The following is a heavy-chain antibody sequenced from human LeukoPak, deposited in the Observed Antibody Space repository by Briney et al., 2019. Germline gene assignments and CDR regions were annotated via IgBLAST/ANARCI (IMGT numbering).Heavy chain of an antibody. CDR1: GGTFSSYA. Sequence: ASVKVSCKASGGTFSSYAISWVRQAPGQGLEWMGGIIPIFGTANYAQKFQGRVTTTADKSTNTAYMEMNNLRFEDTAVYYCARHSSRGQYYAFDFWGQGALVTVSP. D-gene: IGHD3-3*01. V-gene: IGHV1-69*06. J-gene: IGHJ4*02. CDR3: ARHSSRGQYYAFDF. CDR2: IIPIFGTA.